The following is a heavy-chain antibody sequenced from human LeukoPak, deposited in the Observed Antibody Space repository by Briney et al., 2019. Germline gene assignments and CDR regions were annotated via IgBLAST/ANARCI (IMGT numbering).Heavy chain of an antibody. CDR2: IYHSGST. V-gene: IGHV4-38-2*02. CDR1: GYSISSGYY. CDR3: ARTIGGGYYYYYMDV. J-gene: IGHJ6*03. D-gene: IGHD1-26*01. Sequence: SETLSLTCTVSGYSISSGYYWGWIRQPPGKGLEWIGSIYHSGSTYYNPSLKSRVTISVDTSKNQFSLKLSSVTAADTAVYYCARTIGGGYYYYYMDVWGKGTTVTISS.